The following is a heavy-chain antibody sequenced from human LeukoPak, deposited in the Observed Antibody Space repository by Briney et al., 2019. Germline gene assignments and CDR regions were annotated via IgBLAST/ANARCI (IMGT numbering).Heavy chain of an antibody. CDR3: ARDPSSPNHYYYYYMDV. V-gene: IGHV3-21*01. Sequence: PGGSLRLSCAASGFTVSSNYMSWVRQAPGKGLEWVSSISSSSSYIYYADSVKGRFTISRDNAKNSLYLQMNSLRAEDTAVYYCARDPSSPNHYYYYYMDVWGKGTTVTVSS. CDR2: ISSSSSYI. D-gene: IGHD1-14*01. J-gene: IGHJ6*03. CDR1: GFTVSSNY.